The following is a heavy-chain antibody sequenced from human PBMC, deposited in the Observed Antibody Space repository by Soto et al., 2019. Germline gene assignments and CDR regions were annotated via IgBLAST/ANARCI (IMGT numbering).Heavy chain of an antibody. V-gene: IGHV4-61*01. D-gene: IGHD3-22*01. J-gene: IGHJ4*02. CDR1: VGSVSSGSYY. CDR2: IYYSGST. CDR3: ARGAYYDSSGYSDY. Sequence: ETLCLTCTVSVGSVSSGSYYWSWIRQPPGKGLEWIGYIYYSGSTNYNPSLKSRVTISVDTSKNQFSLKLSSVTAADTAVYYCARGAYYDSSGYSDYWGQGTLVTVSS.